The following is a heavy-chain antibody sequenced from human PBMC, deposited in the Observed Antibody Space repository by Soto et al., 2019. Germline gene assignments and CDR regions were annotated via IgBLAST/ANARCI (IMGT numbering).Heavy chain of an antibody. CDR3: ARAPDYSSGWGGFDP. J-gene: IGHJ5*02. CDR1: GGPISSGGDY. V-gene: IGHV4-31*03. D-gene: IGHD6-19*01. CDR2: IYYSGST. Sequence: SETLSLTCTVSGGPISSGGDYWSWIRQHPGKGLEWIGYIYYSGSTYYNPSLKSRITISVDTSKNQFSLKLSSVTAADTAVYYCARAPDYSSGWGGFDPWGQGTLVTAPQ.